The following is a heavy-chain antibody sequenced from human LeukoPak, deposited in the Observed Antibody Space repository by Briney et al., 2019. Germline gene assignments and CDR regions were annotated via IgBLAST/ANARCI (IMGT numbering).Heavy chain of an antibody. CDR3: ARISGSDYYYYYMDV. CDR1: GFSLSTSGMC. V-gene: IGHV2-70*11. Sequence: SGPALVKPTQTLTLTCTFFGFSLSTSGMCVSWIRQPPGKALEWLARIDWDDDKYYSTSLKTRLTISKDTSKNQVVLTMTNMDPVDTATYYCARISGSDYYYYYMDVWGKGTTVTVSS. J-gene: IGHJ6*03. CDR2: IDWDDDK. D-gene: IGHD3-10*01.